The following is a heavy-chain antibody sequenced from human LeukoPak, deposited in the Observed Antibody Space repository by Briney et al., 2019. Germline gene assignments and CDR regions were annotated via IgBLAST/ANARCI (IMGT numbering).Heavy chain of an antibody. CDR1: GFTFSTYS. V-gene: IGHV3-33*01. D-gene: IGHD3-10*01. J-gene: IGHJ3*02. CDR3: ARDRLVRGVIITHDAFDI. Sequence: GGSLRLSCAASGFTFSTYSMHWVRQAPGKGLEWVAVIWYDGSDKYYADSVKGRFTISRDNSKNTLYLQMGSLRAEDMAVYYCARDRLVRGVIITHDAFDIWGQGTMVTVSS. CDR2: IWYDGSDK.